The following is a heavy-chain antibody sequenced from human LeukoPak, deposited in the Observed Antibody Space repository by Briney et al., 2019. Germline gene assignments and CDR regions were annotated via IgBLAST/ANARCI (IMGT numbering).Heavy chain of an antibody. V-gene: IGHV4-30-4*01. CDR1: GGSISSGDYY. J-gene: IGHJ4*02. D-gene: IGHD3/OR15-3a*01. CDR3: ARDNPGTGYGTDY. CDR2: IYYSGST. Sequence: SQTPSLTCTVSGGSISSGDYYWSWIRQPPGKGLEWIGYIYYSGSTYYNPSLKSRVTISVDTSKNQFSLKLSSVTAADTAVYYCARDNPGTGYGTDYWGQGTLVTVSS.